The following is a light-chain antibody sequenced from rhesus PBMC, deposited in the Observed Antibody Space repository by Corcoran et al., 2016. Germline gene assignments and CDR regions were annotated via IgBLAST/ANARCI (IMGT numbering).Light chain of an antibody. V-gene: IGKV1-74*01. Sequence: DVQMTQSPSSLSASVGDRVTITCRASGNVHTYLNWYQQKQGKAPELLVYGASPLQSGVPSRFSGRGTGTDYTFTISSLQPEEVAIYYCQQGYGTPFTFGPGTKLDIK. CDR3: QQGYGTPFT. CDR2: GAS. CDR1: GNVHTY. J-gene: IGKJ3*01.